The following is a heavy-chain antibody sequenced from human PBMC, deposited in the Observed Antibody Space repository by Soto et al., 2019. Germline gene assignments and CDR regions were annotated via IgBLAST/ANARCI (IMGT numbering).Heavy chain of an antibody. V-gene: IGHV3-30*04. CDR1: GFTFTTFA. Sequence: QVQLVDSGGGVVQPGKSMRLSCVASGFTFTTFAMHWVRQAPGKRLEWVAAISANGSSQFYGHSVKGRFTISRDDSRITVNLQLNSVRLDDTAVYYCVRDTAEVRSGSTCYVPLQHWGQCTVVTASS. J-gene: IGHJ1*01. CDR2: ISANGSSQ. CDR3: VRDTAEVRSGSTCYVPLQH. D-gene: IGHD2-2*01.